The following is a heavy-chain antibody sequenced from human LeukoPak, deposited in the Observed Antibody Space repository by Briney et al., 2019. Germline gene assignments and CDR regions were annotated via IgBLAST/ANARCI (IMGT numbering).Heavy chain of an antibody. CDR1: GFTFSSYW. Sequence: PGGSLRLSCAASGFTFSSYWMNWVRQAPGKGLEWVANIKHDGSEKYYVDSVKGRFTISRDNAKNSLYLQMNSLRAEDTAVYYCAGDLSAVNYYYYGMDVWGQGTTVTVSS. CDR3: AGDLSAVNYYYYGMDV. J-gene: IGHJ6*02. D-gene: IGHD3-10*01. V-gene: IGHV3-7*03. CDR2: IKHDGSEK.